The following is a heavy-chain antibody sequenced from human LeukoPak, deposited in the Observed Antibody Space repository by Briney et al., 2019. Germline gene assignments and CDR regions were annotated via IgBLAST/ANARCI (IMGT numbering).Heavy chain of an antibody. CDR2: IYYSGST. CDR3: ARGTIDDYGDYGVRYYFDY. V-gene: IGHV4-39*01. Sequence: SETLSFTCTVSGGSISSSSYYWGWIRQPPGKGLEWIGSIYYSGSTYYNPSLKSRVTISVDTSKNQFSLKLSSVTAADTAVYYCARGTIDDYGDYGVRYYFDYWGQGTLVTVSS. CDR1: GGSISSSSYY. D-gene: IGHD4-17*01. J-gene: IGHJ4*02.